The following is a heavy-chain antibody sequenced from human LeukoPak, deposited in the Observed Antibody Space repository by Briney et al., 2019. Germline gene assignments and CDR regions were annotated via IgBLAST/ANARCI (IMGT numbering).Heavy chain of an antibody. CDR3: ARRISGAWFDP. CDR1: GYSISSGYY. V-gene: IGHV4-38-2*01. J-gene: IGHJ5*02. Sequence: SETLSLTCAVSGYSISSGYYWDWIRQPPGKGLEWIGNIYHSGSTYYNPSLKSRVTMSVDTSKNQFSLKLSSVTAADTAVYYCARRISGAWFDPWGQGTLVTVSS. CDR2: IYHSGST. D-gene: IGHD2-15*01.